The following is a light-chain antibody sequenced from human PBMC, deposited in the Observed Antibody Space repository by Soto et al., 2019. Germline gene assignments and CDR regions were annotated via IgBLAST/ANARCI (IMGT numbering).Light chain of an antibody. CDR1: QSISTW. CDR3: QQYSSYPWT. Sequence: DIRMTQSPSTLSASVGDRVTITCRASQSISTWLAWYQQKPGKAPKLLIYKASSLESGVPSRFSGSGSGTEVTLTISSLQPDDFAIYYGQQYSSYPWTFGQGTKVEIK. J-gene: IGKJ1*01. CDR2: KAS. V-gene: IGKV1-5*03.